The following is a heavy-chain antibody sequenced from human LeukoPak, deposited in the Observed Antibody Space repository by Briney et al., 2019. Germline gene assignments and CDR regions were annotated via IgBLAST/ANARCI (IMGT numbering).Heavy chain of an antibody. CDR2: INPNSGGT. J-gene: IGHJ6*02. D-gene: IGHD3-10*01. CDR1: GYTFTGYY. Sequence: ASVKVSCKASGYTFTGYYMHWVRQAPGQGLEWMGWINPNSGGTSYAQKFQGRVTMTRDTSTSTVYMELSSLRSEDTAVYYCARDPYYYGSGSYKVGSGYYGMDVWGQGTTVTVSS. CDR3: ARDPYYYGSGSYKVGSGYYGMDV. V-gene: IGHV1-2*02.